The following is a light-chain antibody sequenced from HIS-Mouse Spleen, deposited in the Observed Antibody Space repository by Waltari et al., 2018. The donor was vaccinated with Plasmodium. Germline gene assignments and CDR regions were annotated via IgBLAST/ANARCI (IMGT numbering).Light chain of an antibody. J-gene: IGLJ3*02. CDR2: DGR. V-gene: IGLV2-23*01. CDR3: CSYAGSSTNWV. Sequence: QSALTQPASVSGSPGQSITISCPGTSSDVGSYNLVSWYQQHPGKAPKLMIYDGRKRPAGVSNRGSASKPGNTASLTISGLQAEDEADYYCCSYAGSSTNWVFGGGTKLTVL. CDR1: SSDVGSYNL.